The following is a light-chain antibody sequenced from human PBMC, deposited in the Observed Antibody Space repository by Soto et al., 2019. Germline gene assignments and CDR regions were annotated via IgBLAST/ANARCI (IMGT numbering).Light chain of an antibody. CDR1: QSISSW. CDR3: QQYNSYWT. Sequence: DIQMTQSPSTLSASVGDRVTITCRASQSISSWLAWYQQKPGKAPKLLIYKASSLESGVPSRFSGSGSGTEFTLSISSLQPDDFATYYCQQYNSYWTVGQGTKVESK. CDR2: KAS. J-gene: IGKJ1*01. V-gene: IGKV1-5*03.